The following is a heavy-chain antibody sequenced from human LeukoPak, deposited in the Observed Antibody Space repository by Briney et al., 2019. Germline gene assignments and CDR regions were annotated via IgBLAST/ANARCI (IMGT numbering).Heavy chain of an antibody. CDR3: VVGHDYFDY. D-gene: IGHD2-15*01. V-gene: IGHV4-59*07. CDR1: GGSISSYY. Sequence: SDTLSLTCSVSGGSISSYYWSWIRQPPGKGLEWIGYIYYSGSINYNPSLKSRVTISVDTSKNQLSLKLSSVTAADTAVYYCVVGHDYFDYWGQGTLVTVSS. J-gene: IGHJ4*02. CDR2: IYYSGSI.